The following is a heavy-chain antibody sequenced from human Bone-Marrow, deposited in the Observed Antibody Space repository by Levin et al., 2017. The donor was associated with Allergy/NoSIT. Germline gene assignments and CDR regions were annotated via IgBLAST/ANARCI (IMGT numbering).Heavy chain of an antibody. CDR2: IVTNTGRP. D-gene: IGHD3-22*01. Sequence: GESLKISCKASGYPFTSYTIHWVRQAPGQGLEWMGCIVTNTGRPTYPQGFTGRFVFSLDTSVSTAYLQISTLRAEDTAVYYCAGDDSNSSGYYWGNYWGQGTLVTVSS. CDR1: GYPFTSYT. J-gene: IGHJ4*02. V-gene: IGHV7-4-1*02. CDR3: AGDDSNSSGYYWGNY.